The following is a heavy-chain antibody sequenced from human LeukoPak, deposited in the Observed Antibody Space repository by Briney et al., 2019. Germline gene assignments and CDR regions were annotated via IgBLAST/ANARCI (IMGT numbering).Heavy chain of an antibody. Sequence: GGSLRLSCAASGFTLSGYSMNWVRQAPGKGLEWVANIKHDGNEKFYVDSVRGRFTISRDNARNSLYLQINSLRAEDTAVYYCARERGDYFASGTYFDYWGQGTLVTVSS. J-gene: IGHJ4*02. CDR1: GFTLSGYS. CDR2: IKHDGNEK. D-gene: IGHD3-10*01. CDR3: ARERGDYFASGTYFDY. V-gene: IGHV3-7*01.